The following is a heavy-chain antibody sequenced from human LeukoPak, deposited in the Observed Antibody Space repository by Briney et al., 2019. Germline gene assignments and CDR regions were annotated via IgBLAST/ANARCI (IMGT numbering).Heavy chain of an antibody. J-gene: IGHJ5*02. CDR3: AKVGFSGMIVEVNWFDP. V-gene: IGHV7-4-1*02. D-gene: IGHD3-22*01. CDR2: INTNTGNP. Sequence: ASVKVSCKASGYTFTSYAMNWVRQAPEQGLEWMGWINTNTGNPTYAQGFTGRFVFSLDTSVSTAYLQISSLKAEDTAVYYCAKVGFSGMIVEVNWFDPWGQGTLVTVSS. CDR1: GYTFTSYA.